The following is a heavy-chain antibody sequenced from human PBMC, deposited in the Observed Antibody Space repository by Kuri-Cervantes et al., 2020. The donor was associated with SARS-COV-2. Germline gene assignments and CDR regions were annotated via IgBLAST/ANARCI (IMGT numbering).Heavy chain of an antibody. V-gene: IGHV3-7*02. J-gene: IGHJ4*02. Sequence: GESLKISCAVSGLTFRSYWMSWVRQAPGKGLEYVANINQDGSATYYVDSVKGRFTISRDNTESSLYLQMNSLRAEDTAVYYCVCDTNRVKVYWGQGTLVTVSS. CDR2: INQDGSAT. CDR1: GLTFRSYW. CDR3: VCDTNRVKVY. D-gene: IGHD5-18*01.